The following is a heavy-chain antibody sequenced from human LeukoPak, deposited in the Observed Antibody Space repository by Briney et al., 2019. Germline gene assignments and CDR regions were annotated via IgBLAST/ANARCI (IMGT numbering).Heavy chain of an antibody. CDR2: FDPEDGEA. CDR3: ATRSH. CDR1: GYSLSELS. V-gene: IGHV1-24*01. J-gene: IGHJ4*02. Sequence: GASVKVSCKASGYSLSELSMHWVRLTPTEGFEWMGGFDPEDGEAVYAKKFQGRVTLTEDTSTGTAYMELSSLRSEDTAVYYCATRSHWGQRTLVTVSS.